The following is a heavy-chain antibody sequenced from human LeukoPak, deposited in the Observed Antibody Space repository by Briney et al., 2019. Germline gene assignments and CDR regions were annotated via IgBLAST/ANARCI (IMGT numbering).Heavy chain of an antibody. CDR3: TRSSWDCSSGSCYSNMNFDF. CDR1: GYTFSGYY. V-gene: IGHV1-2*02. J-gene: IGHJ4*02. Sequence: ASVNVSCTASGYTFSGYYIHWVRRAPGQGLEWLGWINPNKGDTKSTQKFRDRVIMTTDTPLTTAYMELINLKSDDTAVYYCTRSSWDCSSGSCYSNMNFDFWGQGTLVTVSS. CDR2: INPNKGDT. D-gene: IGHD2-15*01.